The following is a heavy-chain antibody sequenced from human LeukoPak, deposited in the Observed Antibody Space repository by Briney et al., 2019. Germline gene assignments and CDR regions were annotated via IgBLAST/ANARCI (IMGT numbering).Heavy chain of an antibody. Sequence: PSETLSLTCTVSGXSISSYYWSWIRQPPGKGLEWIGYIYYSGSTNYNPSLKSRVTISVDTSKNQFSLKVSSVTAADTAVYYCARDRGGTYVYWGQGTLVTVSS. V-gene: IGHV4-59*01. J-gene: IGHJ4*02. D-gene: IGHD1-1*01. CDR1: GXSISSYY. CDR2: IYYSGST. CDR3: ARDRGGTYVY.